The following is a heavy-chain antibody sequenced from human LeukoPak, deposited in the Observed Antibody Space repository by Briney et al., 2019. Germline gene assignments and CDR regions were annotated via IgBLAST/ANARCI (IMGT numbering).Heavy chain of an antibody. CDR3: ARSGSIAAAGRYAFDI. V-gene: IGHV3-21*01. Sequence: GGSLRLSCAASGFTFSSYSMNWVRQAPGKGLEWVSSISSSSSYIYYADSVKGRFTISRDNAKNSLYPQMNSLRAEDTAVYYCARSGSIAAAGRYAFDIWGQGTMVTVSS. J-gene: IGHJ3*02. CDR1: GFTFSSYS. CDR2: ISSSSSYI. D-gene: IGHD6-13*01.